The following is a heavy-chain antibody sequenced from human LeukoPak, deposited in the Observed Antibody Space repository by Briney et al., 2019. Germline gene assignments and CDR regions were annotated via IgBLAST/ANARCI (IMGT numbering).Heavy chain of an antibody. Sequence: SETLSLTCAVYGGSFSGYYWSWIRQPPGKGLEWIGEINHSGSTNYNPSLKSRVTISVDTSKNQFSLKLSPVTAADTAVYYCARGHFYDYIWGSYRLDAFDIWGQGTMVTVSS. CDR2: INHSGST. J-gene: IGHJ3*02. V-gene: IGHV4-34*01. CDR3: ARGHFYDYIWGSYRLDAFDI. CDR1: GGSFSGYY. D-gene: IGHD3-16*02.